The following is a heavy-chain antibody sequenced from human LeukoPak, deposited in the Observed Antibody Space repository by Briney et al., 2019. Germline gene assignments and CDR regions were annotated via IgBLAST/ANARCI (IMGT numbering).Heavy chain of an antibody. CDR2: MYIRGST. J-gene: IGHJ5*02. D-gene: IGHD3-10*01. V-gene: IGHV4-61*02. CDR3: AIIGYGSGSPTNL. Sequence: PSQTLSLICTVSGDSLSSGSYYWSWIRQPAGKGLEWIGRMYIRGSTDYNPSLKSRVTISVDTSKNQFSLKLHSVAAADTDVYYCAIIGYGSGSPTNLWGQGTLVTVSS. CDR1: GDSLSSGSYY.